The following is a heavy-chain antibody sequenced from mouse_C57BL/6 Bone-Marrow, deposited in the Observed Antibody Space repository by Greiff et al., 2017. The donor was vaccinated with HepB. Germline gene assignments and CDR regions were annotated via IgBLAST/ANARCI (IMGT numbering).Heavy chain of an antibody. CDR2: IDPETGGT. D-gene: IGHD1-1*01. CDR1: GYTFTDYE. V-gene: IGHV1-15*01. J-gene: IGHJ1*03. Sequence: QVHVKQSGAELVRPGASVTLSCKASGYTFTDYEMHWVKQTPVHGLEWIGAIDPETGGTAYNQKFKGKAILTADKSSSTAYMELRSLTSEDSAVYYCTRSSYYGSSPWYFDVWGTGTTVTVSS. CDR3: TRSSYYGSSPWYFDV.